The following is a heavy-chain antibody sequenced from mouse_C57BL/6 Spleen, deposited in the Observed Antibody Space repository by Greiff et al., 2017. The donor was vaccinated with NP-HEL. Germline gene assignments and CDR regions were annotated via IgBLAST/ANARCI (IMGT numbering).Heavy chain of an antibody. CDR1: GYTFTSYG. D-gene: IGHD1-1*01. CDR2: IYPRSGNT. V-gene: IGHV1-81*01. Sequence: QVQLQQSGAELARPGASVKLSCKASGYTFTSYGISWVKQRTGQGLEWIGEIYPRSGNTYYNEKFKGKATLTADKSSSTAYMELRSLTSEDSAVYFCARSDDAYGRGYFDVWGTGTTVTVSS. J-gene: IGHJ1*03. CDR3: ARSDDAYGRGYFDV.